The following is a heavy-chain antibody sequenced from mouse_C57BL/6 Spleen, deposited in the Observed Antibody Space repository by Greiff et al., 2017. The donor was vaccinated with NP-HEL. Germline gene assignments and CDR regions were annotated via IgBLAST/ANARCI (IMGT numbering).Heavy chain of an antibody. V-gene: IGHV1-69*01. CDR2: IDPSDSYT. CDR3: ARSVGSSYGGYAMDC. CDR1: GYTFTSYW. Sequence: VLLQQPGAELVMPGASVKLSCKASGYTFTSYWMHWVKQRPGQGLEWIGEIDPSDSYTNYNQKFKGKSTLTVDKSSSTAYMQLSSLTSEDSAVYYCARSVGSSYGGYAMDCWGQGTSVTVSS. J-gene: IGHJ4*01. D-gene: IGHD1-1*01.